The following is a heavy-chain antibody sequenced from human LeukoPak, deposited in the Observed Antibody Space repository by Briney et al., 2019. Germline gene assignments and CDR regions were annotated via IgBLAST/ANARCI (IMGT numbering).Heavy chain of an antibody. CDR2: ISAYNGNT. CDR1: GYTLTSYG. D-gene: IGHD1-26*01. J-gene: IGHJ6*02. CDR3: ARYSGSPAYYYYGMDV. Sequence: ASVKVSCKASGYTLTSYGISWVRQAPGQGLEWMGWISAYNGNTNYAQKLQGRVTMTTDTSTSTAYMELRSLRSDDTAVYYCARYSGSPAYYYYGMDVWGQGTTVTVSS. V-gene: IGHV1-18*01.